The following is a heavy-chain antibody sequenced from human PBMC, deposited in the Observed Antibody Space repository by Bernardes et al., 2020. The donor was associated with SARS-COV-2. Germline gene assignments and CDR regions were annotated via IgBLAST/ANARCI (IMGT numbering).Heavy chain of an antibody. Sequence: GGSLRLSCAASGFTFSSYAMHWVRQAPGKGLEWVAVISYDGSNKYYADSVKGRFTISRDNSKNTLYLQMNSLRAEDTAVYYCARDVLAQHIVVVTATNYFDYWGQGTLVTVSS. D-gene: IGHD2-21*02. CDR1: GFTFSSYA. J-gene: IGHJ4*02. CDR2: ISYDGSNK. V-gene: IGHV3-30-3*01. CDR3: ARDVLAQHIVVVTATNYFDY.